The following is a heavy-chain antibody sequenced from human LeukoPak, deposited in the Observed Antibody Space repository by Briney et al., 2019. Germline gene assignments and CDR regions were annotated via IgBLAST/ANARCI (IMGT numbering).Heavy chain of an antibody. V-gene: IGHV3-48*02. CDR2: ISTTGSSI. Sequence: GGSLRLSCAASGFTFSSYTMNWVRQAPGKGLEWVSFISTTGSSIHYGDSVRGRFTISRDNAKNSLSLQMNSLRDDDTAVYYCARGCIGGSCWSRNWCDPWGQGTLVSVSS. J-gene: IGHJ5*02. CDR1: GFTFSSYT. D-gene: IGHD2-15*01. CDR3: ARGCIGGSCWSRNWCDP.